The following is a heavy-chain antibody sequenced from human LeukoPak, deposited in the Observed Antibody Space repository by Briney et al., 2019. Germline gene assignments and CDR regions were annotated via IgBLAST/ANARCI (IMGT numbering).Heavy chain of an antibody. CDR1: GFTFSDYY. CDR2: ISNSSSYI. D-gene: IGHD1-26*01. Sequence: KPGVSLSLFCAASGFTFSDYYMSWVRQAPGKGLEWVSSISNSSSYIYNANAVKGRYTISRDNAKNSLYLQMNSLRAEDTAVYYCARVSGGSYYYFDDWGQGTLVTVSS. J-gene: IGHJ4*02. CDR3: ARVSGGSYYYFDD. V-gene: IGHV3-21*01.